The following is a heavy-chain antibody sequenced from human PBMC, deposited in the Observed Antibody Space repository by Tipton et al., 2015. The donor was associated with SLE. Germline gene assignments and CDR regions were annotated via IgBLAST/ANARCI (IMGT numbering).Heavy chain of an antibody. CDR3: AKVPGSGWYEDWYFDL. CDR2: ISGSGGST. CDR1: GFTFSSYA. D-gene: IGHD6-19*01. J-gene: IGHJ2*01. V-gene: IGHV3-23*01. Sequence: SLRLSCAASGFTFSSYAMSWVRQAPGKGLEWVSAISGSGGSTYYADSVKGRFTISRDNSKNTLYLQMNSLRAEDTAVYYCAKVPGSGWYEDWYFDLRGRGTLVTVSS.